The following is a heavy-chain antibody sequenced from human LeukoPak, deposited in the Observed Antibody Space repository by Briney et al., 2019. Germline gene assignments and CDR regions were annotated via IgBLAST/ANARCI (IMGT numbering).Heavy chain of an antibody. Sequence: GRSLRLSCAASGFTFSSYGMHWVRQAPGKGLEWVAVIWYDGSNKYYADSVKGRFTISRDNSKNTLYLQMNSLRAEDTAVCYCAREPVTTYAFDIWGQGTMVTVSS. CDR2: IWYDGSNK. V-gene: IGHV3-33*01. D-gene: IGHD4-17*01. CDR1: GFTFSSYG. J-gene: IGHJ3*02. CDR3: AREPVTTYAFDI.